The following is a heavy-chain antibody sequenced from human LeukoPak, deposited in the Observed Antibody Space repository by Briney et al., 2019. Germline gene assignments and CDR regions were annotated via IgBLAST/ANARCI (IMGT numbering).Heavy chain of an antibody. Sequence: PGGSLRLSCAASGFTVSSNYMSWVRQAPGKGLEWVSVIYSGGSTYYADSVKGRFTISRDNSKNTLYLQMNSLRAEDTAVYYCARVTGVYFFDYWGQGTLVTVSS. CDR2: IYSGGST. CDR3: ARVTGVYFFDY. D-gene: IGHD3-9*01. J-gene: IGHJ4*02. V-gene: IGHV3-66*01. CDR1: GFTVSSNY.